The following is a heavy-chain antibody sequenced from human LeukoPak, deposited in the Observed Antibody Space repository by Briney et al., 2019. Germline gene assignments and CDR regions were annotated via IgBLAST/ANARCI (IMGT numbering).Heavy chain of an antibody. J-gene: IGHJ4*02. Sequence: GGSLRLSCAASGFTFDDYAMHWVRQAPGKGLEWVSGISWNSGSIGYADSVKGRFTISRDNAKNSLYLQMYSLRAEDTALYYCAKAPTIAVAGPYYFDYWGQGILVTVSS. CDR1: GFTFDDYA. V-gene: IGHV3-9*01. CDR3: AKAPTIAVAGPYYFDY. CDR2: ISWNSGSI. D-gene: IGHD6-19*01.